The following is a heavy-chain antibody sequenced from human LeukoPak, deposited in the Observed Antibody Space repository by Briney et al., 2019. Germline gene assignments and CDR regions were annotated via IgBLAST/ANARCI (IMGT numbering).Heavy chain of an antibody. CDR1: GFTFTSSA. V-gene: IGHV1-58*01. J-gene: IGHJ4*02. Sequence: SVKVSCKASGFTFTSSAVQWVRQARGQRLEWIGWIVVGSGNTNYAQKFQERVTITGDMSTSTAYMELSSLRSEDTAVYYCAAATELLRPPIFDYWGQGTLVTVSS. CDR3: AAATELLRPPIFDY. D-gene: IGHD1-26*01. CDR2: IVVGSGNT.